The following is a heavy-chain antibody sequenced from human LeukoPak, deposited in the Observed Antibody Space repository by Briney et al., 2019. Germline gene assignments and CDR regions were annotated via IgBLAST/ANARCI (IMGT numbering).Heavy chain of an antibody. V-gene: IGHV4-4*07. D-gene: IGHD4/OR15-4a*01. Sequence: SETLSLTGPVSGGSISSYYWSWIRQPAGKGLEWIGRIYTSGSTNYNPSLKSRVTMSVDTSKNQFSLKLSSVTAADTAVYYCARGRSQANLRDYWYFDLWGRGTLVTVSS. CDR3: ARGRSQANLRDYWYFDL. CDR1: GGSISSYY. CDR2: IYTSGST. J-gene: IGHJ2*01.